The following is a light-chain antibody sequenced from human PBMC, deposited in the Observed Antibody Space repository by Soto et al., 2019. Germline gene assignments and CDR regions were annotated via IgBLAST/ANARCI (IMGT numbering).Light chain of an antibody. Sequence: EVVLTQSPDTLSLSPGERATLSCRASQSISSDYLVWYQQKPGQAPRLLIYGASSRATGIPDRFSGSGSGTDFTLTISRLEPEDFVVYYCQQYGSSPTTFGHGTKVDIK. CDR1: QSISSDY. J-gene: IGKJ1*01. CDR3: QQYGSSPTT. CDR2: GAS. V-gene: IGKV3-20*01.